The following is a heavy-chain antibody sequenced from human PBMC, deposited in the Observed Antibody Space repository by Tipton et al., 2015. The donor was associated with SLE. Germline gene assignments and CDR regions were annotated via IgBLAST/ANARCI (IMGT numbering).Heavy chain of an antibody. Sequence: TLSLTCTVSGGSINNDYWSWIRQPPGKGLEWIGSIYYSGSTYYNPSLKSRVTISVDTSKNQFSLKLSSVTAADTAVYYCARPVTGLGMDVWGQGTTVTVSS. V-gene: IGHV4-39*01. CDR1: GGSINNDY. J-gene: IGHJ6*02. CDR2: IYYSGST. D-gene: IGHD3/OR15-3a*01. CDR3: ARPVTGLGMDV.